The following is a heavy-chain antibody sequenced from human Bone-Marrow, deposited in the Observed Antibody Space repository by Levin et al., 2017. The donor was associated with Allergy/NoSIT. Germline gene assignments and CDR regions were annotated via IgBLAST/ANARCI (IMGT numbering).Heavy chain of an antibody. Sequence: ASVKVSCKASGYTFSNYDINWVRQATGQGLEWMGWMNPNSGNTGYAKKLQGRVTMTRNTSTSTAYMELSSLTSEDTAVYYCARLVKVVMRLGSYYMDVWGKGTTVTVSS. CDR2: MNPNSGNT. D-gene: IGHD2-15*01. J-gene: IGHJ6*03. CDR3: ARLVKVVMRLGSYYMDV. V-gene: IGHV1-8*01. CDR1: GYTFSNYD.